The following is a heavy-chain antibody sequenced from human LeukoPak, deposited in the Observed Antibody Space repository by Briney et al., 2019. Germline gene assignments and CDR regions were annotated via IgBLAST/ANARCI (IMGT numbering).Heavy chain of an antibody. CDR2: ISGYNGNT. CDR1: GYTFTNYG. D-gene: IGHD2-2*01. Sequence: ASVKVSCKASGYTFTNYGIGWVRQAPGQGLEWMGWISGYNGNTNYAQKFQDRVTMTTDTSTSTAYMELRSLRSDDTAVYYCARGCSSTSCYLLDYWGQGTLATVSS. V-gene: IGHV1-18*01. CDR3: ARGCSSTSCYLLDY. J-gene: IGHJ4*02.